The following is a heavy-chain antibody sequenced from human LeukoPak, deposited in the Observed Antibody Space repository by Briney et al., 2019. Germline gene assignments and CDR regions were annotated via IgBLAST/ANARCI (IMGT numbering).Heavy chain of an antibody. Sequence: GGSLRLSCITSELTFSNAWMSWVRQAPGKALEWVGRIKSRTYGETTDYPAPVKGRFTISRDNSKNTLYLQMNSLRAEDTAIYYCAKNGDRGAYCSGGSCYPYYYYYIDVWGKGTTVTISS. CDR3: AKNGDRGAYCSGGSCYPYYYYYIDV. D-gene: IGHD2-15*01. V-gene: IGHV3-15*01. CDR1: ELTFSNAW. J-gene: IGHJ6*03. CDR2: IKSRTYGETT.